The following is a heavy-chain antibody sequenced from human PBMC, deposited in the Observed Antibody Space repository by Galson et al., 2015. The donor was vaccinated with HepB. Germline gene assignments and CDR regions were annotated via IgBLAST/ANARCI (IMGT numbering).Heavy chain of an antibody. D-gene: IGHD2/OR15-2a*01. CDR2: IITNTGKS. V-gene: IGHV7-4-1*02. Sequence: QSGAEVKKPGESLKISCKASGYTFTTHTINWVRQAPGQGLEWMGWIITNTGKSTYGQGFTGRFVFSLDTSVSTAYLQISSLKAEDTAVYYCARDGEYPGYLDAFDIWGQGTMVTVSS. CDR1: GYTFTTHT. CDR3: ARDGEYPGYLDAFDI. J-gene: IGHJ3*02.